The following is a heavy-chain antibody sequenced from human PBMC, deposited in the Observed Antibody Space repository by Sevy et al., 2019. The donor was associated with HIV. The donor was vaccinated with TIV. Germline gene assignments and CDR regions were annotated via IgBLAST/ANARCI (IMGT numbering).Heavy chain of an antibody. V-gene: IGHV1-2*02. Sequence: ASVKVSCKTSGSTFSDDYIHWVRQAPGERLEWMGWINSAGTNYAETFQGRVTMTRDASITTAYMELNSLRSDDTATYYCATSANLASSWFDPWGQGVVVTVSS. CDR1: GSTFSDDY. CDR2: INSAGT. J-gene: IGHJ5*02. CDR3: ATSANLASSWFDP.